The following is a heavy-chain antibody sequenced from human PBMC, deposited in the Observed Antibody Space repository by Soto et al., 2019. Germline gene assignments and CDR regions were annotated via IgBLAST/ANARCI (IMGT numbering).Heavy chain of an antibody. CDR3: ARVRADYDLSYGMDV. Sequence: EVQLVESGGGLVKPGGSLRLSCAASGFTFSSYSMNWVRQAPGKGLEWVSSIISSSSYIYYADSVKGRFTISRDNAKNSLYLQMNSLRAEDTAVYYCARVRADYDLSYGMDVWGQGTTVTVSS. CDR1: GFTFSSYS. V-gene: IGHV3-21*01. D-gene: IGHD3-3*01. J-gene: IGHJ6*02. CDR2: IISSSSYI.